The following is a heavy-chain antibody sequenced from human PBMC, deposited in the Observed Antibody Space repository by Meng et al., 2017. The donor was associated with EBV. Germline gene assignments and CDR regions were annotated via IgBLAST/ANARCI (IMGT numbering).Heavy chain of an antibody. CDR3: AKGADLAAAGTFWFDP. V-gene: IGHV1-2*06. D-gene: IGHD6-13*01. CDR2: INPNSGGT. Sequence: LVQSGATVTKPGASGQVSSKASGYTFTGYYMHWVRQAPGQGLEWMGRINPNSGGTNYAQKFQGRVTMTRDTSISTAYMELSRLRSDDTAVYYCAKGADLAAAGTFWFDPWGQGTLVTVSS. J-gene: IGHJ5*02. CDR1: GYTFTGYY.